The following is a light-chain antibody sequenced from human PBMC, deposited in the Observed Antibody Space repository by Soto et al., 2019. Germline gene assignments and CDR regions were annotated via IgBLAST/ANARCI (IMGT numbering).Light chain of an antibody. J-gene: IGLJ2*01. CDR2: EDY. Sequence: QSALTQPASVSGSPGQSITISCTGTSSDIGSYNLVSWYQRHPDKAPKLLIYEDYKRPSGVSNRFSGSKSGNTASLTISGIQAEDEADYYCWSYAGLSTYVVFGGGTKLTVL. CDR3: WSYAGLSTYVV. V-gene: IGLV2-23*01. CDR1: SSDIGSYNL.